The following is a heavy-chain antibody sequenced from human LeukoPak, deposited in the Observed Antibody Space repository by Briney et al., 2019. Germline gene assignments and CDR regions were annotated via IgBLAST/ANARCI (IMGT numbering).Heavy chain of an antibody. CDR3: ARALVYCSSTSCPPAVDAFDI. V-gene: IGHV1-18*01. CDR2: ISAYNGNT. J-gene: IGHJ3*02. D-gene: IGHD2-2*01. Sequence: ASVKVSCKASGYTFTSYGISWVRQAPGQGLEWMGWISAYNGNTNYAQKLQGRVTMTTDTSTSTAYMELRSLRSDDTAVYYCARALVYCSSTSCPPAVDAFDIWGQGTMVTVSS. CDR1: GYTFTSYG.